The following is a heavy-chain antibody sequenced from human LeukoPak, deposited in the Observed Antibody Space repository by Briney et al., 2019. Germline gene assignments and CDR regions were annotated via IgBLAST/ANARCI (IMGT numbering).Heavy chain of an antibody. CDR1: GGSISSYY. Sequence: PSETLSLTCTVSGGSISSYYWSWIRQPPGKGLEWIGYIYYSGGTNYNPSLKSRVTISVDTSKNQFSLKLSSVTAADTAVYYCARGRSWDNFDYWGQGTLVTVSS. CDR3: ARGRSWDNFDY. CDR2: IYYSGGT. V-gene: IGHV4-59*01. D-gene: IGHD6-13*01. J-gene: IGHJ4*02.